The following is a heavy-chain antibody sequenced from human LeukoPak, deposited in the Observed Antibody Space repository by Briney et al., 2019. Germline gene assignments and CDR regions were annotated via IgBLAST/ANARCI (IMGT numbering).Heavy chain of an antibody. CDR2: INPNSGDT. J-gene: IGHJ4*02. V-gene: IGHV1-2*02. D-gene: IGHD2-2*01. Sequence: GASVKVSCKASGYTFTGYYMHWVRQAPGHGFEGMGWINPNSGDTNYAQKLQGRVTMTRDTSISTAHMELSRLRSDDTAVYYCARANPLYCSSTTCLFDYWGQGTLVTVSS. CDR3: ARANPLYCSSTTCLFDY. CDR1: GYTFTGYY.